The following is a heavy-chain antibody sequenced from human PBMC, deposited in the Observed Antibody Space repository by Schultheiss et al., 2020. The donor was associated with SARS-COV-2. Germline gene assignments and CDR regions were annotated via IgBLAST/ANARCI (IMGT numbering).Heavy chain of an antibody. V-gene: IGHV3-23*01. CDR2: ISGSGGST. CDR3: AGRVIPAAPYYYYGMDV. CDR1: GFTFSSYG. J-gene: IGHJ6*02. D-gene: IGHD2-2*01. Sequence: GGSLRLSCAASGFTFSSYGMHWVRQAPGKGLEWVSAISGSGGSTYYADSVKGRFTISRDNSKNTLYLQMNSLRAEDTAVYYCAGRVIPAAPYYYYGMDVWGQGTTVTVSS.